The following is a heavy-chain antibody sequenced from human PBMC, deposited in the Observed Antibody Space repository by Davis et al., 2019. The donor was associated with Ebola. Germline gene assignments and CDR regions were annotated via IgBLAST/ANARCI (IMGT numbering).Heavy chain of an antibody. CDR3: AKGGGDYGDTQYYFDY. Sequence: GESLKISCAASGFTFSSYWMSWVRQAPGKGLEWVSRIKIDGSTIYADSVKGRFTISRDSSKNTLYLQMNSLRGDDTAVYYCAKGGGDYGDTQYYFDYWGQGTLVTVSS. CDR2: IKIDGST. J-gene: IGHJ4*02. CDR1: GFTFSSYW. V-gene: IGHV3-74*01. D-gene: IGHD4-17*01.